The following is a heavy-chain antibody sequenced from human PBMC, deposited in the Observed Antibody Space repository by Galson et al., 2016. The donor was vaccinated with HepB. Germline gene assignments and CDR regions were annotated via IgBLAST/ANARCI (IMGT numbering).Heavy chain of an antibody. CDR2: IRSSSSNI. CDR3: ARDLDTAMEWERYYYYGMDV. V-gene: IGHV3-21*01. Sequence: SLRLSCAASGFIFCSYSMNWVRQAPGKGLEWVSSIRSSSSNIYYADSVKGRFTISRDNAKNSLYLQMNSLRAEDTAVYYCARDLDTAMEWERYYYYGMDVWGQGTTVSVSS. J-gene: IGHJ6*02. CDR1: GFIFCSYS. D-gene: IGHD5-18*01.